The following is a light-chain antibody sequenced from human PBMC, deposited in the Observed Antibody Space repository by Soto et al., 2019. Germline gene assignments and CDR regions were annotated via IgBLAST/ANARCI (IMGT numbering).Light chain of an antibody. V-gene: IGLV2-14*01. CDR2: EVT. Sequence: QSVLTQPASVSGSPGQSITISCTGTSSDVGRHNYVSWYQQHPGTAPKLMIYEVTNRPSGVSTRFSGSKSGNTASLTISGLQAEDEADYYCSSYTSSTTRDVVFGGGTTLTVL. J-gene: IGLJ2*01. CDR3: SSYTSSTTRDVV. CDR1: SSDVGRHNY.